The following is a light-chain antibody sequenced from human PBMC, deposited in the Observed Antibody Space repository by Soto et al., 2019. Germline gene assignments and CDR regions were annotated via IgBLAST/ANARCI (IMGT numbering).Light chain of an antibody. CDR2: DAS. CDR3: QQRHTWPLT. CDR1: QTISRY. Sequence: EIVMTQSPATLSVSPGERATVSCRASQTISRYLAWYQQKPGQAPRLLIYDASKRATGIPGRFSGSGSGTDFTLSLSSLEPEDFAVYYCQQRHTWPLTFGGGTKVEIK. V-gene: IGKV3-11*01. J-gene: IGKJ4*01.